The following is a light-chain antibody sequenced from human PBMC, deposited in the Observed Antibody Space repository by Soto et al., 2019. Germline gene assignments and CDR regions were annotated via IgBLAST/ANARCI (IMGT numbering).Light chain of an antibody. V-gene: IGKV1-39*01. CDR3: QQSYSTPIT. CDR1: ESISTY. CDR2: GVS. J-gene: IGKJ5*01. Sequence: DIQVTQSPSSLSASVGDRITITCRASESISTYLNWYQQKPGKAPSLLMYGVSNLQSGVPSRFSGSGAGTDFTLTITSLQPEDFATYYCQQSYSTPITFGQGTRLDIK.